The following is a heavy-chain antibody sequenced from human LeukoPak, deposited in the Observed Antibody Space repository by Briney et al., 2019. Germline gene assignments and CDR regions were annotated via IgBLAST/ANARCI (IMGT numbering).Heavy chain of an antibody. J-gene: IGHJ4*02. D-gene: IGHD3-16*02. Sequence: ASVKVSCKASGYTFTSYDFNWVRQATGQRPEWMGWMSPNSGDTGYAQKFQDRVTMTRNTSISTAYMELSRLRSDDTAVYYCAISMITFGGVIVLNYWGQGTLVTVSS. V-gene: IGHV1-8*01. CDR2: MSPNSGDT. CDR1: GYTFTSYD. CDR3: AISMITFGGVIVLNY.